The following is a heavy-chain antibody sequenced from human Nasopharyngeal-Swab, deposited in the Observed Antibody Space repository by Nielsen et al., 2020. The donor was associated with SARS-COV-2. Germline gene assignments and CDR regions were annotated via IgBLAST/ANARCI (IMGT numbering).Heavy chain of an antibody. V-gene: IGHV4-59*01. CDR2: IYYSGST. D-gene: IGHD3-9*01. CDR3: ARISPSYYDILTGYYGYYYMDV. J-gene: IGHJ6*03. Sequence: SETLSLTCTVSGGSISSYYWSWIRQPPGKGPEWIGYIYYSGSTNYNPSLKSRVTTSVDTSKNQFSLKLSSVTAADTAVYYCARISPSYYDILTGYYGYYYMDVWGKGTTVTVSS. CDR1: GGSISSYY.